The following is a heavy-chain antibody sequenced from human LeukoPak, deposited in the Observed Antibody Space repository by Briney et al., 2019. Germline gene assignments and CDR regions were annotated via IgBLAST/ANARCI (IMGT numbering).Heavy chain of an antibody. D-gene: IGHD3-3*01. J-gene: IGHJ5*02. CDR3: VKGSIFGVPNNWFDP. V-gene: IGHV3-23*01. CDR1: GFTFSNYA. CDR2: ISGRGGGT. Sequence: GRSLRLSCAASGFTFSNYAMSWVRQAPGKGLEWVSGISGRGGGTNYADSVKGRFTVSRDNSMNTLYLQMNSLRAEDTAVYYCVKGSIFGVPNNWFDPWGQGTLVTVSS.